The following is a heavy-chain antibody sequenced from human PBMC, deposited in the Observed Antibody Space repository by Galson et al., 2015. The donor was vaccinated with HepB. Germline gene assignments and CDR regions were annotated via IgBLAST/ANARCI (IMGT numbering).Heavy chain of an antibody. CDR3: ARDLYCSSTSCQAGYYMDV. CDR2: ISAYNGNT. D-gene: IGHD2-2*01. Sequence: QSGAEVKKPGASVKVSCKASGYTFTSYGISWVRQAPGQGLEWMGWISAYNGNTNYAQKLQGRVTMTTDTSTSTAYMELRSLRSDDTAVYYCARDLYCSSTSCQAGYYMDVWGKGTTVTVSS. J-gene: IGHJ6*03. CDR1: GYTFTSYG. V-gene: IGHV1-18*01.